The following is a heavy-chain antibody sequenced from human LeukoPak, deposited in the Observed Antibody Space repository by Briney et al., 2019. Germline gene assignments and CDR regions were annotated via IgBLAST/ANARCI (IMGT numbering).Heavy chain of an antibody. CDR1: GFTFSSYA. Sequence: GGSLRLSCAASGFTFSSYAMSWVRQAPGKGLEWVSGISGSDGNTYYADSVKGRFTISRDNSKNTLYLQMNSLRAEDTAVYYCAKDRGPTTVTTVDYWGQGTLVTVSS. J-gene: IGHJ4*02. CDR2: ISGSDGNT. D-gene: IGHD4-17*01. V-gene: IGHV3-23*01. CDR3: AKDRGPTTVTTVDY.